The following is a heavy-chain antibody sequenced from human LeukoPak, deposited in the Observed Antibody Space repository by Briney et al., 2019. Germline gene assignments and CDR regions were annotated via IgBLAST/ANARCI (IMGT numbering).Heavy chain of an antibody. Sequence: GGSLRLSCAASGFTVSSNYMSWVRQAPGKGLVWVSRVNSDGSSTRYADSVKGRFTISRDNAKNTLSLQMSSLRAEDTAVYYCARSHYYDGSDFYYYYGLDVWGQGTTVTVSS. J-gene: IGHJ6*02. D-gene: IGHD3-22*01. CDR1: GFTVSSNY. CDR3: ARSHYYDGSDFYYYYGLDV. CDR2: VNSDGSST. V-gene: IGHV3-74*01.